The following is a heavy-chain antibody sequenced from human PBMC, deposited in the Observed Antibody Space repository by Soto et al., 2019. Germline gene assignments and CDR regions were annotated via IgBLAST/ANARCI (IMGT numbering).Heavy chain of an antibody. D-gene: IGHD6-13*01. Sequence: QVQLQQWGAGLLKPSETLSLTCAVYGGSFNGYYWSWIRQPPGKGLEWIGEINHSGNTNYNPSLKSRVPISVDMSKNQFSLKLSPVTAADTAVYYCARGRKQLVLAYYDYYGMDVWGQGPTVTVSS. V-gene: IGHV4-34*01. CDR2: INHSGNT. CDR3: ARGRKQLVLAYYDYYGMDV. J-gene: IGHJ6*02. CDR1: GGSFNGYY.